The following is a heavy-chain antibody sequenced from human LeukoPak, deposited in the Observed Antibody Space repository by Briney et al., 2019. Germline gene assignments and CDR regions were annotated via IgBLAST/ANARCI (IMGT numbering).Heavy chain of an antibody. CDR1: GGSISSSSYY. CDR3: ARDVDTGYYAMDV. CDR2: IYFSGST. Sequence: SETLSLTCTVSGGSISSSSYYWGWIRQPPGKGLEWIGSIYFSGSTYYTPSLKSRATISVDTSKNQFSLKLNSVTAADTAVYYCARDVDTGYYAMDVWGQGTTVTVSS. D-gene: IGHD5-18*01. V-gene: IGHV4-39*02. J-gene: IGHJ6*02.